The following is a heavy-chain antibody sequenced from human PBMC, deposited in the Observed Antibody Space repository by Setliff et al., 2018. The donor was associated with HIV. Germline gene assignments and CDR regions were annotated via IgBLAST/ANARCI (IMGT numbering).Heavy chain of an antibody. CDR2: IYFSGST. V-gene: IGHV4-59*12. CDR3: ARDYSGWYYFDC. CDR1: GVSISDYY. D-gene: IGHD6-19*01. J-gene: IGHJ4*02. Sequence: PSETLSLTCTVSGVSISDYYWSWIRQPPGKGLEWIGYIYFSGSTNYNPSLKSRVTMSLDTSKSQFSLKVNSVTAADTAVYYCARDYSGWYYFDCWGQGTLVTV.